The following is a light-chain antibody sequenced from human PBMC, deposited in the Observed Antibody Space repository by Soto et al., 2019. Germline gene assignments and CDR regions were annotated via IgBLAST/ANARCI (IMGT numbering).Light chain of an antibody. CDR2: SAS. Sequence: EIVLTQSPATLSLSPGERATLSCRASQSVGSYLAWYQQKPGQAPRLLIYSASKRATGIPARFSGSGSGTDFTLTISSLEPEDFAVYYCQQRSNWPLTFGGETKVEIK. CDR1: QSVGSY. V-gene: IGKV3-11*01. J-gene: IGKJ4*01. CDR3: QQRSNWPLT.